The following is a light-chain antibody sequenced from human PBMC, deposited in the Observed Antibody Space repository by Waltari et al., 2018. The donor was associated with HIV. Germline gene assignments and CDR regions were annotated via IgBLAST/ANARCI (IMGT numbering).Light chain of an antibody. J-gene: IGKJ4*01. CDR2: DAS. Sequence: VMTQSPGPLSVSPAEGASLSCRASQSVSTSLAWYQQKPGQTPTLIVYDASTRATGVPDRFSGGGSGTDITLTISSLQSEDFAVYYCQQYKNWPLTFGGGTKVETK. V-gene: IGKV3D-15*01. CDR3: QQYKNWPLT. CDR1: QSVSTS.